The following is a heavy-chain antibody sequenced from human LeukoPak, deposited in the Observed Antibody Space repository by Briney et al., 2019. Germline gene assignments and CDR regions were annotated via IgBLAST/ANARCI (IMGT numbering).Heavy chain of an antibody. V-gene: IGHV3-48*03. CDR3: AGEIFGSGSYPDY. J-gene: IGHJ4*02. CDR2: ISSSGSTI. Sequence: GGSLRLSCAASGFTFSSYEMNWVRQAPGKGLEWVSYISSSGSTIYYADSVKGRFTISRDNAKNSLYLQMNSLRAEDTAVYYCAGEIFGSGSYPDYWGQGTLVTVSS. CDR1: GFTFSSYE. D-gene: IGHD3-10*01.